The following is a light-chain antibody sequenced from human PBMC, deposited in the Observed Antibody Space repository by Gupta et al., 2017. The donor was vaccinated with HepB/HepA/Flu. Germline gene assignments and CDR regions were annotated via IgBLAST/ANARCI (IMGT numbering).Light chain of an antibody. CDR3: QQFGGSPPYT. CDR2: GTS. Sequence: DIVLTQSPGTLSLSPGERATLSCRASQSVSSSYLAWYQQKPGQAPRLLIYGTSSRASGIPDRFSGSGSGTVFILTISRLEPEDFAVYYCQQFGGSPPYTFGQGTKLEIK. CDR1: QSVSSSY. V-gene: IGKV3-20*01. J-gene: IGKJ2*01.